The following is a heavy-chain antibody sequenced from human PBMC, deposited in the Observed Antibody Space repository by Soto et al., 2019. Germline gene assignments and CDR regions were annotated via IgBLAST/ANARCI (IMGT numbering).Heavy chain of an antibody. CDR3: ARVGRLGGFSGFGTLDY. V-gene: IGHV4-59*01. Sequence: PSDTLSVTCPVPGVSISSYYWSWIRQPPGKGLDWIGFISDSGSTNYNPSLNSRVTISVDTSNNQFSLKLSSVTAAETAVYYCARVGRLGGFSGFGTLDYWGQGSLVTVSS. CDR1: GVSISSYY. CDR2: ISDSGST. J-gene: IGHJ4*02. D-gene: IGHD6-19*01.